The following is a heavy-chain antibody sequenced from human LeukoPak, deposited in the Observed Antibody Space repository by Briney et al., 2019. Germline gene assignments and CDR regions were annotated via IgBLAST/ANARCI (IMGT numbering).Heavy chain of an antibody. CDR1: GFSITDHY. Sequence: GGSLRLSCAASGFSITDHYMDWVRQAPGKGLEWVGRTRNKPNGYTTDYGTSVKGRFIVSRDGSENSLYLQMNGLKTEDTAVYYCVRVRHGDYFDYWGQGTLVTVSS. V-gene: IGHV3-72*01. J-gene: IGHJ4*02. CDR3: VRVRHGDYFDY. CDR2: TRNKPNGYTT. D-gene: IGHD4-17*01.